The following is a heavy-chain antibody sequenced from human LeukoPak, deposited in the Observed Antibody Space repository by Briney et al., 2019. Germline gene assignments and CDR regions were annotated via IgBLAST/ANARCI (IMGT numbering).Heavy chain of an antibody. CDR1: GFTFSSYA. CDR2: ISYDGSNK. Sequence: PGGSLRLSCAASGFTFSSYAMHWVRQAPGKGLEWVAVISYDGSNKYYADSVKGRFTISRDNSKNTLYLQMNSLRPEDTAVYYCAKDRHPKWENIAVYFDYWGQGTLVTVSS. CDR3: AKDRHPKWENIAVYFDY. J-gene: IGHJ4*02. D-gene: IGHD6-19*01. V-gene: IGHV3-30-3*01.